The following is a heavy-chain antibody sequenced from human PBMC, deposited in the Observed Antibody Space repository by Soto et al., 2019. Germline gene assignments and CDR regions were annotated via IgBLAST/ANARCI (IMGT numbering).Heavy chain of an antibody. V-gene: IGHV4-59*08. CDR3: ARHNYGSGSTYFDY. J-gene: IGHJ4*02. Sequence: QVQLQESGPGLVKPSETLSLTCTVSGGSISSYYWSWIRQPPGKGLEWIGYIYYSGSTNYNPSLNGRVTISVDTSKNQFSLNLNSMTAPDTSVYYCARHNYGSGSTYFDYWGQGTLVTVSS. CDR1: GGSISSYY. D-gene: IGHD3-10*01. CDR2: IYYSGST.